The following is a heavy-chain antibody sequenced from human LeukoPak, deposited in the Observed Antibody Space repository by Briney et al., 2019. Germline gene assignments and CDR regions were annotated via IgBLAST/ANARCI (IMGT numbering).Heavy chain of an antibody. CDR2: ISYDGSNK. J-gene: IGHJ4*02. CDR1: GFTFSSYG. CDR3: AKGDDYFFDY. D-gene: IGHD2-21*02. V-gene: IGHV3-30*18. Sequence: PGRSLRLSCAASGFTFSSYGIHWVRQAPGKRLEWVAVISYDGSNKYYADSVKGRFTISRDNSKNTLYLQMNSLRAEDTAVYYCAKGDDYFFDYWGQGTLVTVS.